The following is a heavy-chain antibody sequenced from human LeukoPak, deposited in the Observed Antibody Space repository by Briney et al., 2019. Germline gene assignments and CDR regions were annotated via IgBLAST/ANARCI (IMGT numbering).Heavy chain of an antibody. CDR1: GFTVSRNY. J-gene: IGHJ4*02. CDR2: ISDSGGFT. Sequence: PGGSLRLSCAASGFTVSRNYMSWVRQAPGKGLEWVSTISDSGGFTYYADSVKGRFTIFRDNSKNTVYLQMNSLSGEDTAVYYCVKVGVRGSGSYYRDYDYWGQGTLVTVSS. D-gene: IGHD3-10*01. CDR3: VKVGVRGSGSYYRDYDY. V-gene: IGHV3-23*01.